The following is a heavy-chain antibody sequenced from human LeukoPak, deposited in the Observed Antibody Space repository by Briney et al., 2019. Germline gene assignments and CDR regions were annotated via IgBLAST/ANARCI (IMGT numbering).Heavy chain of an antibody. Sequence: EASVKVSCKASGYTFTNYDINWVRQAPGQGLEGMGWMNPNSGSTGYAQQFQGRVTMTRNTSISTAYMELSSLRSDDTAVYYCGRGRWSATGSPQFDHWGQATLVTVSS. CDR1: GYTFTNYD. J-gene: IGHJ5*02. CDR3: GRGRWSATGSPQFDH. D-gene: IGHD2-8*02. CDR2: MNPNSGST. V-gene: IGHV1-8*01.